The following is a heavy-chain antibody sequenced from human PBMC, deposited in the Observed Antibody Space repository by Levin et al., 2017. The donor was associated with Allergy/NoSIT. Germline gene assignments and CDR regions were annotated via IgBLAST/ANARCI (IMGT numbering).Heavy chain of an antibody. CDR2: INPNSGGT. Sequence: ASVKVSCKASGYTFTGYYMHWVRQAPGQGLEWMGWINPNSGGTNYAQKFQGRVTMTRDTSISTAYMELSRLRSDDTAVYYCARAASRQQLVDYWGQGTLVTVSS. V-gene: IGHV1-2*02. D-gene: IGHD6-13*01. CDR3: ARAASRQQLVDY. J-gene: IGHJ4*02. CDR1: GYTFTGYY.